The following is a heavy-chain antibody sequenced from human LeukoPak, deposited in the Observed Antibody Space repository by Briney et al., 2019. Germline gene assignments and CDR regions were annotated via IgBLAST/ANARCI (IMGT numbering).Heavy chain of an antibody. CDR3: ARVTTVAPFGYYYYMDV. CDR1: GDSISNSAYY. D-gene: IGHD4-23*01. J-gene: IGHJ6*03. CDR2: IYYSGST. Sequence: PSETLSLTCYVSGDSISNSAYYWGWIRQPPGKGLEWIGSIYYSGSTYYNPSLKSRVTISVDTSKNQFSLKLSSVTAADTAVYYCARVTTVAPFGYYYYMDVWGKGTTVTISS. V-gene: IGHV4-39*01.